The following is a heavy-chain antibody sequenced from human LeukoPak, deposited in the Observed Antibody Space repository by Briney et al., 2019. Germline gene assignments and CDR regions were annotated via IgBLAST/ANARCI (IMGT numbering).Heavy chain of an antibody. CDR2: INPNSGGT. D-gene: IGHD6-6*01. V-gene: IGHV1-2*02. Sequence: ASVRVSCKASGYTFTGYYMHWVRQAPGQGLEWMGWINPNSGGTNYAQKLQGRVTMTRDTSISTAYMELSRLRSDDTAVYYCARIAAPDKYFDYWGQGTLVTVSS. CDR1: GYTFTGYY. CDR3: ARIAAPDKYFDY. J-gene: IGHJ4*02.